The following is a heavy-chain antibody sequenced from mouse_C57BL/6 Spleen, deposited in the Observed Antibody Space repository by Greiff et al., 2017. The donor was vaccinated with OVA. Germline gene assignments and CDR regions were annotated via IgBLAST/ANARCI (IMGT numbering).Heavy chain of an antibody. D-gene: IGHD1-1*01. V-gene: IGHV14-3*01. J-gene: IGHJ2*01. Sequence: VQLQQPVAELVRPGASVKLSCTASGFNIKNTYMHWVKQRPEQGLEWIGRIDPANGNTKYAPKFQGKATITADTSSNTAYLQLSSLTSEDTAIYYCAAFTTVVAPDFDYWGQGTTLTVSS. CDR1: GFNIKNTY. CDR2: IDPANGNT. CDR3: AAFTTVVAPDFDY.